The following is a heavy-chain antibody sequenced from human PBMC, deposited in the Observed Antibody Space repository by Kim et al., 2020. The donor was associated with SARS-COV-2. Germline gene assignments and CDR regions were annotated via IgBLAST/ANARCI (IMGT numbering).Heavy chain of an antibody. CDR2: ISYDGSNK. J-gene: IGHJ4*02. Sequence: GGSLRLSCAASGFTFSSYGMHWVRQAPGKGLEWVAVISYDGSNKYYADSVKGRFTISRDNSKNTLYLQMNSRRAEDTAVYYCAKDFVLAGGPGPAPRSGGPDYWGQGTLVTVSS. CDR3: AKDFVLAGGPGPAPRSGGPDY. D-gene: IGHD1-26*01. CDR1: GFTFSSYG. V-gene: IGHV3-30*18.